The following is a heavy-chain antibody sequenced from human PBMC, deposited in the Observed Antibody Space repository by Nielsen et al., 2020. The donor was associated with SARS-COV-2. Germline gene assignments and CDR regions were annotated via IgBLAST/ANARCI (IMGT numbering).Heavy chain of an antibody. D-gene: IGHD5-18*01. J-gene: IGHJ4*02. CDR2: IYHSGNA. V-gene: IGHV4-30-2*01. CDR3: ARDFYRLWSEFDY. Sequence: SETLSLTCAVSGGSISIGYYSWSWIRQPPGKGLEWIGYIYHSGNAFYNPSLKSRVTISVDRSKNQLSLRLSSVTAADTAVYYCARDFYRLWSEFDYWGQGTLVTVSS. CDR1: GGSISIGYYS.